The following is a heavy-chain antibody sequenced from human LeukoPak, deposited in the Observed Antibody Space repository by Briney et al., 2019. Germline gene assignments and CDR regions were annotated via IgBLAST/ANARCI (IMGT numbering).Heavy chain of an antibody. D-gene: IGHD2-15*01. CDR2: IYCSGST. CDR1: GGSISSSSYY. J-gene: IGHJ5*02. Sequence: PSETLSLTCTVSGGSISSSSYYWGWIRQPPGKGLEWIGSIYCSGSTYYNPSLKSRVTISVDTSKNQFSLKLSSVTAADTAVYYCASRDCSGGSCYLHGWFDPWGQGTLVTVSS. CDR3: ASRDCSGGSCYLHGWFDP. V-gene: IGHV4-39*01.